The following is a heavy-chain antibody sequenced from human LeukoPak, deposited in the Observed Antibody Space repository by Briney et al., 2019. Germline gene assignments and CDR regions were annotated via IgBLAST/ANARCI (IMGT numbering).Heavy chain of an antibody. CDR2: ISYDGSNK. Sequence: GGSLRPSCAASGFTFSSYAMHWVRQAPGKGLEWVAVISYDGSNKYYADSVKGRFTISRDSAENTLYLQMNSLRVEDTAVYYCVRSAFHAGSGNYYDYWGQGTLVTVSS. D-gene: IGHD3-22*01. V-gene: IGHV3-30*04. CDR3: VRSAFHAGSGNYYDY. J-gene: IGHJ4*02. CDR1: GFTFSSYA.